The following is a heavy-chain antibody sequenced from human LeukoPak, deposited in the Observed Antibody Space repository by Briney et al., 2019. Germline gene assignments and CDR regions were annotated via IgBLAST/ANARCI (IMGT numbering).Heavy chain of an antibody. CDR2: IIPTFGTA. Sequence: ASVKVSCKASGYTFTSYGISWVRQAPGQGLEWMGRIIPTFGTANYAQKFQGRVTITTDESTSTAYMELSSLRSEDTAVYYCARDPVSGVVAATVYYYYMDVWGKGTTVTVSS. CDR1: GYTFTSYG. D-gene: IGHD2-15*01. V-gene: IGHV1-69*05. CDR3: ARDPVSGVVAATVYYYYMDV. J-gene: IGHJ6*03.